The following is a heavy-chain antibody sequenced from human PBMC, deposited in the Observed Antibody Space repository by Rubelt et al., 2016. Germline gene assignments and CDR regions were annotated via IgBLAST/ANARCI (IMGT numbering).Heavy chain of an antibody. J-gene: IGHJ4*02. CDR1: GGSFSCYY. Sequence: QVQLQQWVAGLLKPSETLSLTCAVYGGSFSCYYWSWIRQPPGKGLEWIGEINHSGSTNYNPSLKSRVTISVDTAKNQFSLKLSSVTAADTAGYYCASVAHRVAGAIDYWGQGTLVTVSS. CDR2: INHSGST. V-gene: IGHV4-34*01. CDR3: ASVAHRVAGAIDY. D-gene: IGHD6-19*01.